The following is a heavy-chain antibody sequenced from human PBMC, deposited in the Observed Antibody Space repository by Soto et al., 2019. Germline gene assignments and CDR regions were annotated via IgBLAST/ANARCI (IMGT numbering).Heavy chain of an antibody. V-gene: IGHV1-8*01. D-gene: IGHD7-27*01. Sequence: QVQLVQSGAEVKKPGASVSVSCKASRDTFSIYDINWIRQATGPGLEWLGWMNPITGETGYAQKFQGRVTLTRDTSINTAYKELSSLKSEDTAVYYCARGPRNWGFDYWGQGTLVTVP. CDR2: MNPITGET. J-gene: IGHJ4*02. CDR3: ARGPRNWGFDY. CDR1: RDTFSIYD.